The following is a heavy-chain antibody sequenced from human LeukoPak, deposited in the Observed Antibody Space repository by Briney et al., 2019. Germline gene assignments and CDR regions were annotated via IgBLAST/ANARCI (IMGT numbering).Heavy chain of an antibody. D-gene: IGHD6-19*01. Sequence: PGGSLRLSCAASGFTFSSYAMHWVRQAPGKGLEWVAVISYDGSNKYYADSVKGRFTISRDNSKDTLYLQMNSLRAEDTAVYYCASWFGIAVADPGYFDYWGQGTLVTVSS. CDR2: ISYDGSNK. J-gene: IGHJ4*02. V-gene: IGHV3-30*04. CDR3: ASWFGIAVADPGYFDY. CDR1: GFTFSSYA.